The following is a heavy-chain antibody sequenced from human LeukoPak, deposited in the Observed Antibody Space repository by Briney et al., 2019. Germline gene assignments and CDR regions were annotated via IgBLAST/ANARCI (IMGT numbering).Heavy chain of an antibody. D-gene: IGHD3-22*01. CDR3: ASEDYYDSSAYYYRNFQH. CDR2: ISSSSSYM. CDR1: GLSFSSYT. J-gene: IGHJ1*01. Sequence: GGSLRLSCAASGLSFSSYTMNWVRQAPGKGLEWVSSISSSSSYMKYADSVRGRFTISRDNAKNSLYLQMNSLRAEDTAVYYCASEDYYDSSAYYYRNFQHWGQGTLVTVSS. V-gene: IGHV3-21*01.